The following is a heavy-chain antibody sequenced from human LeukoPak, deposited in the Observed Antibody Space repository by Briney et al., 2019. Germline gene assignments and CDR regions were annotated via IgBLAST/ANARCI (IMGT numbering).Heavy chain of an antibody. CDR3: AKGDYYGSGSTFKNGMDV. V-gene: IGHV3-23*01. J-gene: IGHJ6*02. D-gene: IGHD3-10*01. CDR2: VTASAGNT. CDR1: GFTFSSYA. Sequence: GGSLRLSCAASGFTFSSYAMSWVRQAPGKGLEWVSAVTASAGNTYYADSVKGRFTISRDNSKSTLYLQVNSLRAEDTAVYYCAKGDYYGSGSTFKNGMDVWGQGTTVTVSS.